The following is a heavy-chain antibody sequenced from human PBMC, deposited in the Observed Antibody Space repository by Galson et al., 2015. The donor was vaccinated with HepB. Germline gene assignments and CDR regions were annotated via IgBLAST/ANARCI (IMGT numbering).Heavy chain of an antibody. J-gene: IGHJ4*02. CDR1: GLPFSSYD. D-gene: IGHD2-15*01. CDR3: GTKRLGYCSGGSCLGPNYFDY. V-gene: IGHV3-30*02. CDR2: IRYDGGNK. Sequence: LRLSCAASGLPFSSYDMHWVRQAPGKGLEWIAFIRYDGGNKYYADSVKGRFIISRDNSKNTLYLQINSPRPEDTAVYYCGTKRLGYCSGGSCLGPNYFDYWGQGTLVTVSS.